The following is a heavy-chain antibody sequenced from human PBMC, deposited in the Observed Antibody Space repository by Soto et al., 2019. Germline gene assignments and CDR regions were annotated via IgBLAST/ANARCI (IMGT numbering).Heavy chain of an antibody. CDR3: ARGWYCSSTSCYLSWFDP. CDR1: GYTFNSNY. Sequence: ASANVSCTASGYTFNSNYMHWVRQDPGEGLEWMGIINPSGGSTRYAQKFQGRVTMTRDTSTSTVYMELSSLRSEDTAVYYCARGWYCSSTSCYLSWFDPWGQGTLVTVPQ. J-gene: IGHJ5*02. V-gene: IGHV1-46*02. CDR2: INPSGGST. D-gene: IGHD2-2*01.